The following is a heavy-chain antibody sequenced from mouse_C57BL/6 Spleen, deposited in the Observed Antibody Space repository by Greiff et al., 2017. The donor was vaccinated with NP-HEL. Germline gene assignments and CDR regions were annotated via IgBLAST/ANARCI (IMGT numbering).Heavy chain of an antibody. CDR2: INPNNGGT. Sequence: VQLQQSGPELVKPGASVKISCKASGYTFTDYYMNWVKQSHGKSLEWIGDINPNNGGTSYNQKFKGKATLTVDKSSSTAYMELRSLTSEDSAVYYCARWGKAYYAMDYWGQGTSVTVSS. V-gene: IGHV1-26*01. J-gene: IGHJ4*01. CDR1: GYTFTDYY. CDR3: ARWGKAYYAMDY.